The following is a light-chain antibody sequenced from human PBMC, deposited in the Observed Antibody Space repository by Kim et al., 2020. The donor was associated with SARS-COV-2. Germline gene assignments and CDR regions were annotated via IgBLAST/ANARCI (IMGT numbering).Light chain of an antibody. CDR2: GKY. V-gene: IGLV3-19*01. CDR1: SPRNYY. Sequence: SSELTQDPAVSVALGQTVRLTCQGDSPRNYYATWYQQRPGQAPVLVLYGKYNRPSGIPDRFSGSASGNTASLTIPGAQAEDEADYSCNSRDSSGDPVVFG. CDR3: NSRDSSGDPVV. J-gene: IGLJ2*01.